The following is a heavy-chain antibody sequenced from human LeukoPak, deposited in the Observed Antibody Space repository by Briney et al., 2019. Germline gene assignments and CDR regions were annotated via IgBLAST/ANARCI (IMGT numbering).Heavy chain of an antibody. CDR3: ARTTVTTFSEFDY. D-gene: IGHD4-17*01. CDR1: GFIVSNNY. Sequence: GGSLRLSCAASGFIVSNNYMNWVRQTPGKGLEWVSVIYSGGSTYYADSVKGRFTISRDNSKNTLYLQMNSLRAEDAAVYYCARTTVTTFSEFDYWGQGTLVTVSS. J-gene: IGHJ4*02. CDR2: IYSGGST. V-gene: IGHV3-53*05.